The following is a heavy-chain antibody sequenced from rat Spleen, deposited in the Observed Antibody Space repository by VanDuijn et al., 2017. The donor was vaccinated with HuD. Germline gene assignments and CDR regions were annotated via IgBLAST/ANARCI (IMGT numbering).Heavy chain of an antibody. D-gene: IGHD1-1*01. CDR2: ISTGGGST. J-gene: IGHJ2*01. Sequence: EVQLVESGGGLVQPGRSLKLSCAASGFTFSNYYMAWVRQAPTKGLEWVAYISTGGGSTYYRDSVKGRFTISRDNAKSTLYLQMDSLRSEDTATYYCARQVGYYFDYWGQGVMVTVSS. V-gene: IGHV5-25*01. CDR1: GFTFSNYY. CDR3: ARQVGYYFDY.